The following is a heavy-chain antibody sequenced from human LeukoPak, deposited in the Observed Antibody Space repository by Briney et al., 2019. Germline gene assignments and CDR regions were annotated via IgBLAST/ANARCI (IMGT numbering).Heavy chain of an antibody. D-gene: IGHD3-10*01. J-gene: IGHJ3*01. V-gene: IGHV1-18*01. CDR1: GYTFSTYG. CDR2: ISAYKGNT. Sequence: WASVKVSCKASGYTFSTYGISWVRQAPGQGLEWMGWISAYKGNTYYAQKLQGGVTMTTDTSTSTAYMELRSLRSDDTAIYYCARDLYYYGSGSYYDVFDVWGQGTMVTVSS. CDR3: ARDLYYYGSGSYYDVFDV.